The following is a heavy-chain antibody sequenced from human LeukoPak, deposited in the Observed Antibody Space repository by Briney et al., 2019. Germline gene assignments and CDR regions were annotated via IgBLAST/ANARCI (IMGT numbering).Heavy chain of an antibody. CDR3: ARGYGDYGSYYYYGMDV. J-gene: IGHJ6*02. CDR1: GGSISSYY. Sequence: PSETLSLTCTVSGGSISSYYWSWIRQPPGKGLEWIGYIYYSGSTNYNPSLKSRVTISVDTSKNQFSLKLSSVTAADTAVYYRARGYGDYGSYYYYGMDVWGQGTTVTVSS. CDR2: IYYSGST. V-gene: IGHV4-59*01. D-gene: IGHD4-17*01.